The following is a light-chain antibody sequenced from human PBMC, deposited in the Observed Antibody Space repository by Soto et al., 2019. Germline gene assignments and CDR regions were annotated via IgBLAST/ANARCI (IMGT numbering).Light chain of an antibody. CDR1: SSDVGGYNY. Sequence: QSALTQPASVSGSPGQSITISCTGTSSDVGGYNYVSWYQHHPGKAPKLMIYEVSNRPSGVSNRFSGSKSGNTASLTISGLQAEDEADYHCSSWTTSSTYVIFGGGTKVTVL. CDR3: SSWTTSSTYVI. CDR2: EVS. V-gene: IGLV2-14*01. J-gene: IGLJ2*01.